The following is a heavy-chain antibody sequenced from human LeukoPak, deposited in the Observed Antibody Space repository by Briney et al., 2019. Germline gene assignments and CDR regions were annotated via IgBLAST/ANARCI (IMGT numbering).Heavy chain of an antibody. V-gene: IGHV3-23*01. J-gene: IGHJ4*02. CDR2: ISGSGNT. Sequence: PGGSLRLSCAASGFAFSYYAMSWVRQAPGRGLEWVSGISGSGNTHYTDSVKGRFTISRDNSKSTLDLQMNSLRVEDTALYYCAKDLGGARFGYWGQGTLVTVSS. CDR1: GFAFSYYA. CDR3: AKDLGGARFGY. D-gene: IGHD4-17*01.